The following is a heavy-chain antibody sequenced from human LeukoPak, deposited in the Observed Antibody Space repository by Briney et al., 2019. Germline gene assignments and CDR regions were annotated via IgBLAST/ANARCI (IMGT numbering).Heavy chain of an antibody. V-gene: IGHV4-59*08. CDR2: IYYSGST. Sequence: SETLSLTCTVSGGSISSYYWSWIGQPPGKGLGWIGYIYYSGSTNYNPSLKSRVTISVDTSKNQFSLKLSSVTAADTAVYYCARRSVVTVAGINYYYYGMDVWGQGTTVTVSS. J-gene: IGHJ6*02. D-gene: IGHD6-19*01. CDR1: GGSISSYY. CDR3: ARRSVVTVAGINYYYYGMDV.